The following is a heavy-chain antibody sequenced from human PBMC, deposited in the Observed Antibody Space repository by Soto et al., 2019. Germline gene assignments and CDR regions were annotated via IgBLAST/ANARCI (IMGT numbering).Heavy chain of an antibody. CDR1: GYSISSDYY. V-gene: IGHV4-38-2*01. CDR3: ARGLSGGFHY. D-gene: IGHD7-27*01. J-gene: IGHJ4*02. Sequence: PSSTLSLTCAVSGYSISSDYYWGWIRQPPGKGLEWIGSISHSGNAYYNPSLKTRVTMSVDTSKNQFSLKLSSVTAEDKALYYPARGLSGGFHYWGQGTMVTVS. CDR2: ISHSGNA.